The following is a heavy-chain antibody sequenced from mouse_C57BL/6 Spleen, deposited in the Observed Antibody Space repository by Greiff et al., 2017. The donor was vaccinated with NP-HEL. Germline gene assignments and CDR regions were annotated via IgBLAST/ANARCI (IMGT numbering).Heavy chain of an antibody. Sequence: EVQLQQSGPELVKPGASVKISCKASGYTFTDYYMNWVKQSHGKSLEWIGDINPNNGGTSYNQKFKGKATLTVDKSSSTAYMELRSLTSEDSAVYYCAKAHYFDYWGQGTTLTVSS. J-gene: IGHJ2*01. CDR3: AKAHYFDY. CDR1: GYTFTDYY. CDR2: INPNNGGT. V-gene: IGHV1-26*01.